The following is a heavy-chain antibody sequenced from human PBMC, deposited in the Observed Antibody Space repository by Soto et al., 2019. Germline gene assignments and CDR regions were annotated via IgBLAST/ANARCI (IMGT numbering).Heavy chain of an antibody. V-gene: IGHV4-39*01. CDR3: AKHKVEYANSGLDR. CDR1: GASINTSPYY. Sequence: QLQLQESGPGLVKPSETLSLTCSVSGASINTSPYYWGWIRQPPGGGLEWIGSVFSTGSTYYNPSVKGRVTVSVDASGNEVSLKVYSVTAADTAVYYCAKHKVEYANSGLDRWGQGTLVAVSS. D-gene: IGHD2-2*01. J-gene: IGHJ5*02. CDR2: VFSTGST.